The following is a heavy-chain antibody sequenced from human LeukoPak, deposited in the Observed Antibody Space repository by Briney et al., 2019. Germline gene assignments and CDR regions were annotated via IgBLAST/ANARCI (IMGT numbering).Heavy chain of an antibody. J-gene: IGHJ4*02. V-gene: IGHV3-23*01. Sequence: GGSLRLSCAASGFTFSSYAMSWVRQAPGKGLEWVSAISGSGGSTYYADSVKGRFTISRDNSKNTLYLRMNSLRAEDTAVYYCAKNDFWSGYCAYDYWGQGTLVTVSS. CDR1: GFTFSSYA. CDR3: AKNDFWSGYCAYDY. D-gene: IGHD3-3*01. CDR2: ISGSGGST.